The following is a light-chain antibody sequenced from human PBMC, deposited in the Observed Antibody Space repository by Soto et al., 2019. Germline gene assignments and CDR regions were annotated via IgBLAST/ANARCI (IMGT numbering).Light chain of an antibody. V-gene: IGKV1-39*01. CDR2: AAS. CDR3: KQSYSTQFT. Sequence: DIQMTQSPSSLSASVGDRVTITCRASQSISSYLNWYQQKPGKAPKLLIYAASSLQSGVPSRFSGSGSGTDFTLTISSLQPEDCATYYCKQSYSTQFTFGPGTKVDIK. CDR1: QSISSY. J-gene: IGKJ3*01.